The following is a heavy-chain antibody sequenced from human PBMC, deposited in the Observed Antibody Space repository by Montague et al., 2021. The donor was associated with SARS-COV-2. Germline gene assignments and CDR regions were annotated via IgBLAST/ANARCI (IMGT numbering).Heavy chain of an antibody. J-gene: IGHJ5*02. D-gene: IGHD3-16*01. CDR2: IYYSGTT. CDR1: AGAIRDTDYF. V-gene: IGHV4-39*01. Sequence: SDTLSLTCTVSAGAIRDTDYFWGWIRQPPGKGLEWIGSIYYSGTTYHNPSLKSRVTISVDTSKNQFSLKLSSVTAADTAVYFCARHRDNLGSLNWFAPWGQGTLVTVSS. CDR3: ARHRDNLGSLNWFAP.